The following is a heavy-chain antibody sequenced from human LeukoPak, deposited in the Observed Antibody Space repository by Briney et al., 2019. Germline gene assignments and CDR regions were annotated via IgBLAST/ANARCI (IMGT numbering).Heavy chain of an antibody. Sequence: GGSLRLSCAASGFTFSSYSVNWVRQAPGKGLEWVSSISSSSSYIYYADSVKGRFTISRDNAKNSLYLQMNSLRAEDTAVYYCARDPHSSGTFDYWGQGTLVTVSS. J-gene: IGHJ4*02. CDR3: ARDPHSSGTFDY. CDR1: GFTFSSYS. CDR2: ISSSSSYI. V-gene: IGHV3-21*01. D-gene: IGHD3-22*01.